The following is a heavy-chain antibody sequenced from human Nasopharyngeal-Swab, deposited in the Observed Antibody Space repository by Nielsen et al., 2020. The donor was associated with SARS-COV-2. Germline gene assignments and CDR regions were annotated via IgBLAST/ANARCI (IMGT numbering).Heavy chain of an antibody. D-gene: IGHD3-3*01. Sequence: WIRQPPGKGLEWIGRLYTSGTTNYNPSLESRVTISVDTSKDQFSLKLSSVTAADTAVYYCARAILNLGGGDYMDVWGKGTTVTVSS. CDR3: ARAILNLGGGDYMDV. CDR2: LYTSGTT. V-gene: IGHV4-61*02. J-gene: IGHJ6*03.